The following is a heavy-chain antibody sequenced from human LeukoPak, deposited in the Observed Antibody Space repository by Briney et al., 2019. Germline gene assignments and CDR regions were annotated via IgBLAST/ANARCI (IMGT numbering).Heavy chain of an antibody. D-gene: IGHD6-13*01. CDR3: ARGRSSSWLPRYNWFDP. CDR1: GGTFSSYA. CDR2: IIPIFGTA. V-gene: IGHV1-69*13. Sequence: GASVKVSCKASGGTFSSYAISWVRQAPGQGLEWMGGIIPIFGTANYAQKFQGRVTITADESTSTAYMELSSLRSEDTAVYYCARGRSSSWLPRYNWFDPWGQGTLVTVSS. J-gene: IGHJ5*02.